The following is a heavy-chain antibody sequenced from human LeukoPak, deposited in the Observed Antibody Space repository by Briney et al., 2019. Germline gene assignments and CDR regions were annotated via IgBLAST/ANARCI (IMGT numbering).Heavy chain of an antibody. V-gene: IGHV3-23*01. Sequence: GGTLRLSCAASGFTFSSDGMSWVRQAPGKGLEWVSVISGSGGSTYYAASVKGRFTISRDNSRNTLYLQMNSLRAEDTAVYYCAKDSRGYQDFFGYWGQGTLVTVSS. J-gene: IGHJ4*02. CDR2: ISGSGGST. CDR1: GFTFSSDG. CDR3: AKDSRGYQDFFGY. D-gene: IGHD3-22*01.